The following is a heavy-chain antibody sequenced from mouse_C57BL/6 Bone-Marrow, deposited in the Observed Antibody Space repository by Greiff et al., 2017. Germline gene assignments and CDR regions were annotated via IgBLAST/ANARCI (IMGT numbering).Heavy chain of an antibody. V-gene: IGHV1-5*01. CDR1: GYTFTSYW. Sequence: VQLQQSGPVLARPGASVKMSCKTSGYTFTSYWMHWVKQRPGQGLEWIGAIYPGNSDTSYNQKFKGKAKLTAVTSASTAYMELSSLTNADSAVYYCTPMITYAMDYWGQGTSVTVSS. CDR2: IYPGNSDT. D-gene: IGHD2-4*01. CDR3: TPMITYAMDY. J-gene: IGHJ4*01.